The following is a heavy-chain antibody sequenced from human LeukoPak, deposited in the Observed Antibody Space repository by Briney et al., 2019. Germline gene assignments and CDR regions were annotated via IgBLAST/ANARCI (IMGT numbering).Heavy chain of an antibody. CDR3: ARSRDYYDVNGGAFDI. V-gene: IGHV3-53*04. CDR1: GFTVSSNY. J-gene: IGHJ3*02. CDR2: IYSGGST. D-gene: IGHD3-22*01. Sequence: PGGSLRLSCAASGFTVSSNYMSWVRQAPGKGLEWVSVIYSGGSTYYADSVKGRFTISRHNSKNTLNLQMNSLRAEDTAVYYCARSRDYYDVNGGAFDIWGQGTMVTVSS.